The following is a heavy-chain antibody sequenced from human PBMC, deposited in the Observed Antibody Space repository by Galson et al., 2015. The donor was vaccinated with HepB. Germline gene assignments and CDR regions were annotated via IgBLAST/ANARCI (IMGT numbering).Heavy chain of an antibody. V-gene: IGHV3-21*01. CDR2: IDSSSSYI. CDR1: GFTFSDYS. Sequence: SLRLSCAASGFTFSDYSMTWVRQAPGKGLEWVSSIDSSSSYIYYADSVRGGFTISRVNAKSSLYLQMNSLRAEDTAVYYCASSIAAAGTDNFDYWGQGTLVTVSS. CDR3: ASSIAAAGTDNFDY. D-gene: IGHD6-13*01. J-gene: IGHJ4*02.